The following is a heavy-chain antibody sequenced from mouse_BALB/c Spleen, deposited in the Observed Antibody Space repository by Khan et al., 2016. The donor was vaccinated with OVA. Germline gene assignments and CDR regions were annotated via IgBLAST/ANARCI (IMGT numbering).Heavy chain of an antibody. V-gene: IGHV4-1*02. CDR3: ARPYRYDGRAWFVY. D-gene: IGHD2-14*01. CDR2: INPDSSTI. Sequence: EVQLVESGGGLVQPGGSLKLSCAASGFDFSRYWMSWVRQAPGKGLEWIGEINPDSSTINYKPSLQDNFIISRDNAKNTLYLQMSKVRSEDTALYYCARPYRYDGRAWFVYCGKGTLVTVAA. CDR1: GFDFSRYW. J-gene: IGHJ3*01.